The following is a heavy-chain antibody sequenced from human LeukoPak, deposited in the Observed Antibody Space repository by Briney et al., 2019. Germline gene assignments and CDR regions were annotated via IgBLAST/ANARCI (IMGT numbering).Heavy chain of an antibody. CDR2: ISHDGSNK. V-gene: IGHV3-30*18. J-gene: IGHJ4*02. D-gene: IGHD1-7*01. CDR3: AKDLYFEGNYPGLFDY. CDR1: GCTFSSYG. Sequence: PGGSLRLSCAASGCTFSSYGMHWVRQAPGKGLEWVAVISHDGSNKYYADSVKGRFTISRDNSKNTLYLQMNSLRAEDTAVYYCAKDLYFEGNYPGLFDYWGQGTLVTVSS.